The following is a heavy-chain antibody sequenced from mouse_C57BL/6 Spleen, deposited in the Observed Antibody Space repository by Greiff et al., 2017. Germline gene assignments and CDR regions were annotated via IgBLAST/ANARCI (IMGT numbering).Heavy chain of an antibody. J-gene: IGHJ2*01. V-gene: IGHV1-64*01. Sequence: QVQLQQPGAELVKPGASVKLSCKASGYTFTSYWMHWVKQRPGQGLEWIGMIHPNSGSNNYNEKFKSKATLTVDKSSSTAYMQLSSLTSEDSAVYYYAREQNPCPFHHCGQVTTLTVSS. CDR3: AREQNPCPFHH. CDR2: IHPNSGSN. CDR1: GYTFTSYW. D-gene: IGHD6-1*01.